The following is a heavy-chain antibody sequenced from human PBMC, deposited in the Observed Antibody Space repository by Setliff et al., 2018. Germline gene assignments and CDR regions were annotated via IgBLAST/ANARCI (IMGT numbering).Heavy chain of an antibody. D-gene: IGHD6-13*01. Sequence: ASVKVSCKASGYSFNRYYMHWVRQAPGQGLEWMGIINPGGGSSSSTEKFQGRVTMTRDPSASTVYMEMGNLTSDDTAVCYCARAGSAAAGRKGIFEYWGQGSLVTVSS. V-gene: IGHV1-46*02. CDR3: ARAGSAAAGRKGIFEY. CDR2: INPGGGSS. J-gene: IGHJ4*02. CDR1: GYSFNRYY.